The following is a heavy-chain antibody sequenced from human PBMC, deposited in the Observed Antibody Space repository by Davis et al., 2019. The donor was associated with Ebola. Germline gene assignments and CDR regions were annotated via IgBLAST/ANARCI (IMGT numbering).Heavy chain of an antibody. D-gene: IGHD2-2*01. V-gene: IGHV3-30-3*01. Sequence: PGGSLRLSCAASGFTFSGYAVHWVRQAPGKGLEWVAGTSYDGSNEDYADSVKGRFTISRDNAKNSLYLQMNSLRDEDTAVYYCARVRYCSSTSCYPGAFDIWGQGTMVTVSS. CDR3: ARVRYCSSTSCYPGAFDI. CDR2: TSYDGSNE. J-gene: IGHJ3*02. CDR1: GFTFSGYA.